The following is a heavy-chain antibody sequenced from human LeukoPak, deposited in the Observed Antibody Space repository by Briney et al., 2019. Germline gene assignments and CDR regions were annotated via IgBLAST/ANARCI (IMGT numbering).Heavy chain of an antibody. D-gene: IGHD3-10*01. CDR1: GYTFTGYY. CDR3: VCEESELSGDY. V-gene: IGHV1-2*04. J-gene: IGHJ4*02. Sequence: ASVNVSCKASGYTFTGYYMHWVRQAPGQGLGWMGWINPNSGGTNYAQKFQGWVTMTRDTSISTAYMELSRLRSDDTAVYYCVCEESELSGDYWGQGTLVTVSS. CDR2: INPNSGGT.